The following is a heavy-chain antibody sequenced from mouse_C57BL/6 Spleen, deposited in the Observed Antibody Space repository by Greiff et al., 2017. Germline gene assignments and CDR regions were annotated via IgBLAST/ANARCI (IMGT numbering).Heavy chain of an antibody. CDR3: TTPIYYYGSSYDY. V-gene: IGHV14-4*01. J-gene: IGHJ3*01. D-gene: IGHD1-1*01. CDR1: GFNIKDDY. CDR2: IDPENGDT. Sequence: VQLQPSGAELVRPGASVQLSCTASGFNIKDDYMHWVKQRPEQGLEWIGWIDPENGDTEYASKFQGKATITADTSSNTAYLQLSSLTSEDTAVYYCTTPIYYYGSSYDYWGQGTLVTVSA.